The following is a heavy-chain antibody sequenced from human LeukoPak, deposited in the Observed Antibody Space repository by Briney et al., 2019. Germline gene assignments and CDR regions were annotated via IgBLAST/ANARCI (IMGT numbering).Heavy chain of an antibody. D-gene: IGHD2-2*01. CDR3: ARGRGCSSTSCYDYGMDV. J-gene: IGHJ6*02. CDR1: GYTFTGYY. CDR2: INPNSGGT. Sequence: ASVKVSCKASGYTFTGYYMHWVRQAPGQGLEWMGWINPNSGGTNYAQKFQGRVTMTRDTSISTAYMELSRLRSDDTAVYYCARGRGCSSTSCYDYGMDVWGQGTTVTVSS. V-gene: IGHV1-2*02.